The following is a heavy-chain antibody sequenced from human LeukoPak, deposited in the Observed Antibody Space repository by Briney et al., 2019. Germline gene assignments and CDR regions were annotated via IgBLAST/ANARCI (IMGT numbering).Heavy chain of an antibody. Sequence: GGSLRLSCAASGFTFSSYSMNWVRQAPGKGLEWISYISGSGSVSYYEDSVKGRFTISRDNAKNSLYLQMNSLRDEDAALYYCARDGGFGFLVAFDIWGQGTMVTVPP. D-gene: IGHD3-10*01. V-gene: IGHV3-48*02. CDR3: ARDGGFGFLVAFDI. J-gene: IGHJ3*02. CDR2: ISGSGSVS. CDR1: GFTFSSYS.